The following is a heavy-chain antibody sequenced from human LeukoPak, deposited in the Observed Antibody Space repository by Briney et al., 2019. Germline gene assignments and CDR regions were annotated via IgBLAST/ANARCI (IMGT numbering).Heavy chain of an antibody. J-gene: IGHJ6*04. CDR1: GGSISSSSYY. CDR3: ARNLPPVDV. V-gene: IGHV4-39*07. Sequence: SETLSLTCTVSGGSISSSSYYWGWIRQPPGKGLEWIGSIYYSGSTYYNPSLKSRVTISVDTSKNQFSLKLSSVTAADTAVYYCARNLPPVDVWGKGTTVTVSS. CDR2: IYYSGST.